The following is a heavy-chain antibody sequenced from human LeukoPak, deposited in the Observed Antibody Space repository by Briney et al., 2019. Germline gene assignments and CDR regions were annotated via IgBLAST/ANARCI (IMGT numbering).Heavy chain of an antibody. J-gene: IGHJ5*02. CDR3: ARDATAMVNWFDP. CDR1: GGSISSYY. CDR2: IYTSGST. V-gene: IGHV4-4*07. D-gene: IGHD5-18*01. Sequence: SETLSLTCTVSGGSISSYYWSWIRQPPGKGLEWLGRIYTSGSTNYNPSLKSRVTMSVDTSKNQFSLKLSSVTAADTAVYYCARDATAMVNWFDPWGQGTLVTVSS.